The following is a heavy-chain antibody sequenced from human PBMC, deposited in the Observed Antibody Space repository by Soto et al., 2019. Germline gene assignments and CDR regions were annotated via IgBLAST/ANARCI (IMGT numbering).Heavy chain of an antibody. CDR1: GFTFSGDW. CDR3: ARGPRGLYHHDY. V-gene: IGHV3-74*01. J-gene: IGHJ4*02. D-gene: IGHD2-8*02. Sequence: GGSLRLSCVASGFTFSGDWMHWVRQAAGKGLVWVSRINMDGTSTNYADSVKGRFTISRDNAKNTLYLQMNSLRADDTAVYYCARGPRGLYHHDYWGQGALVTVSS. CDR2: INMDGTST.